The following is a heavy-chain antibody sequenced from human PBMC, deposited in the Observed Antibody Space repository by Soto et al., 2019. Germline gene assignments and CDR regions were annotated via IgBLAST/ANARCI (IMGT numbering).Heavy chain of an antibody. Sequence: QLQLQESGPGLVKPSETLSLICTVSGGSISSNSHYWGWIRQPPGKGLEWIGSIYYSGSTHYNPSLKSRVTISVDTSKNQFSLKLSSVPAADTAVYYCARHSLFGVVIMWSFDYWGQGTLVTVSS. CDR3: ARHSLFGVVIMWSFDY. CDR1: GGSISSNSHY. J-gene: IGHJ4*02. D-gene: IGHD3-3*01. CDR2: IYYSGST. V-gene: IGHV4-39*01.